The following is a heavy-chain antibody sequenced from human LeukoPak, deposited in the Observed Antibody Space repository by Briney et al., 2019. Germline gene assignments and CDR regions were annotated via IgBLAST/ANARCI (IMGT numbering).Heavy chain of an antibody. CDR2: IYYSGST. Sequence: SETLSLTCAVYGGSFSGYYWSWIRQHPGKGLEWIGYIYYSGSTNYNPSLKSRVTISVDTSKNQFSLKLSSVTAADTAVYYCARVTVVDLVIDYWGQGTLVTVSS. D-gene: IGHD2-21*01. CDR3: ARVTVVDLVIDY. CDR1: GGSFSGYY. V-gene: IGHV4-59*01. J-gene: IGHJ4*02.